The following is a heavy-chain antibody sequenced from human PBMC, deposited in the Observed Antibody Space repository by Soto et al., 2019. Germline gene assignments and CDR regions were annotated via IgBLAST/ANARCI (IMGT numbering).Heavy chain of an antibody. D-gene: IGHD1-26*01. CDR1: GGSISGSTYY. V-gene: IGHV4-39*01. J-gene: IGHJ4*02. CDR2: IYYSGST. Sequence: LQLQESGPGLVKPSETLSLTCTVSGGSISGSTYYWGWIRQPPGMELEWIGNIYYSGSTYPNPSLKSRVTMGVDTSKNEFSLPLISVTAADTAVYSCGRHVHTGSFFDGSDYWGQGTLVTVSS. CDR3: GRHVHTGSFFDGSDY.